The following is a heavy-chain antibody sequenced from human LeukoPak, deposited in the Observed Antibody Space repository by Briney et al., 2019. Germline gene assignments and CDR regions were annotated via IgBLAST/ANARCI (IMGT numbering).Heavy chain of an antibody. CDR2: IKQDGSEK. V-gene: IGHV3-7*03. CDR3: ARNNGMDV. CDR1: GFTFSSYR. Sequence: GGSLRLSCAASGFTFSSYRMNWVRQAPGKGLEWVANIKQDGSEKYYVDSVKGRFTISRDNAKNSLYLQMNSLRAEDTALYHCARNNGMDVWGQGTTVIVSS. J-gene: IGHJ6*02.